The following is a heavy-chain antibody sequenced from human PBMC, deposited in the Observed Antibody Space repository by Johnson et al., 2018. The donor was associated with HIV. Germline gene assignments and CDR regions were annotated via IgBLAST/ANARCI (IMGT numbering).Heavy chain of an antibody. CDR2: ISYDGSNK. CDR3: AKDGGARGSSWYEGVFDI. V-gene: IGHV3-30*18. D-gene: IGHD6-13*01. J-gene: IGHJ3*02. CDR1: GFTFSSYG. Sequence: QVQLVESGGGVVQPGRSLRLSCAASGFTFSSYGMHWVRQAPGKGLEWLAVISYDGSNKYYADSVKGRFTISRANSKNTLYRQINSLRAEDTAVYYCAKDGGARGSSWYEGVFDIWGQGTMVTVSS.